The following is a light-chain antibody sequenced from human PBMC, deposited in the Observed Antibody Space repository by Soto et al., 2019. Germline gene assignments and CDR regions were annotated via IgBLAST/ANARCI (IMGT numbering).Light chain of an antibody. V-gene: IGKV2-28*01. CDR2: LGS. Sequence: DIVMTQSPLSLPVTPGEPASISCRSSESLLHVSGYNYLDWYLQKPGQSPQLLIYLGSYRASGVPDRFSGRGSGTDFTLEISRVEAEDVGIYYCMQGLHSLQYTFGPGTRVDIK. CDR3: MQGLHSLQYT. CDR1: ESLLHVSGYNY. J-gene: IGKJ3*01.